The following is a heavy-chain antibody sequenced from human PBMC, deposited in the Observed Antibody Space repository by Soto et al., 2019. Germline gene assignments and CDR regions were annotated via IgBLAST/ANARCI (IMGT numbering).Heavy chain of an antibody. CDR2: MNPNSGNT. CDR3: ARGRYCSSTSCSYRRNWFDP. Sequence: QVQLVQSGAEVKKPGASVKVSCKASGYTFTSYDINWVRQATGQGLEWMGWMNPNSGNTGYAQKFHGRFTMTRNTYISPAYMELSSLRSEDTAVYYCARGRYCSSTSCSYRRNWFDPWGQGTLVTVSS. V-gene: IGHV1-8*01. CDR1: GYTFTSYD. J-gene: IGHJ5*02. D-gene: IGHD2-2*01.